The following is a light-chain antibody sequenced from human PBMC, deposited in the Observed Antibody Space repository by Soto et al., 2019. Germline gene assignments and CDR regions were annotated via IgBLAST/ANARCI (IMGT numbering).Light chain of an antibody. CDR1: QSISRY. CDR3: QQYGSSPSIT. Sequence: IVLTQSPGTLSLSPGARTTLSCRASQSISRYLAWYQTTPGQGPMLLIYDASRRATGIPDRFSGSVSGTDFALTISRLEPEDFAVYYGQQYGSSPSITFGQGTRLEIK. V-gene: IGKV3-20*01. J-gene: IGKJ5*01. CDR2: DAS.